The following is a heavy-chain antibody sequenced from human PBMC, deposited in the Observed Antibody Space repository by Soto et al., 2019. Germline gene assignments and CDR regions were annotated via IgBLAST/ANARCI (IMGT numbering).Heavy chain of an antibody. D-gene: IGHD3-10*01. J-gene: IGHJ6*02. CDR3: ARDLVRGVIDV. Sequence: GGSLRLSCAASGFTFSSYSMNRVRQAPGKGLEWVSSISSSSSYIYYADSVKGRFTISRDNAKNSLYLQMNSLRAEDTAVYYCARDLVRGVIDVWGQGTTVTVSS. CDR2: ISSSSSYI. V-gene: IGHV3-21*01. CDR1: GFTFSSYS.